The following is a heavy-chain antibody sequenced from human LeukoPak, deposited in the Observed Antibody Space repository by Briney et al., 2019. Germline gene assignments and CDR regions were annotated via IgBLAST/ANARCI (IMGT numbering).Heavy chain of an antibody. CDR2: ISTSGRTT. V-gene: IGHV3-48*03. Sequence: GGSLRLSCGVSGFTFSNYEMNWVRQVPGNGLEWVAYISTSGRTTYYADSVKGRFTISRDNAENSLYLQMNSLRAEDTAVYYCARTRSSSSDFDYWGQGTLVSVSS. D-gene: IGHD6-6*01. CDR1: GFTFSNYE. CDR3: ARTRSSSSDFDY. J-gene: IGHJ4*02.